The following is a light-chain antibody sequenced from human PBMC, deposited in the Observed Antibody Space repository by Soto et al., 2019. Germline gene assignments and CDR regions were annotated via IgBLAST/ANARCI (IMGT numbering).Light chain of an antibody. V-gene: IGLV2-14*01. CDR2: EVS. J-gene: IGLJ3*02. Sequence: QSALTQPASVSGSPGQSITISCTGTSSDVGGYNYVSWYQQYPGKAPKLMIYEVSNRPSRVSNRFSGSKSGNTASLTISGLQAEDEADYYCSSFTSTHTGVFGGGTKVTVL. CDR1: SSDVGGYNY. CDR3: SSFTSTHTGV.